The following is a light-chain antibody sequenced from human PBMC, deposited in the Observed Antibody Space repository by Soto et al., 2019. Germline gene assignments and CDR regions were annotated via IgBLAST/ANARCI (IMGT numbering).Light chain of an antibody. CDR2: DNI. CDR1: SSNIGNNY. J-gene: IGLJ2*01. Sequence: QSVLTQPPSVSAAPGQKVTISCSGSSSNIGNNYVSWYQQLPGTAPKLLIYDNIKRPSGIPDRFSGSKSGTSATLGITGLQTGDEADYYCGTWDTSLSVGVVFGGGTKLTVL. CDR3: GTWDTSLSVGVV. V-gene: IGLV1-51*01.